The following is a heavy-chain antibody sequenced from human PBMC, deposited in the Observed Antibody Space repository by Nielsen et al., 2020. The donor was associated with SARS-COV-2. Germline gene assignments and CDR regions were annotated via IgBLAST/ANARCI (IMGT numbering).Heavy chain of an antibody. D-gene: IGHD3/OR15-3a*01. V-gene: IGHV3-33*01. J-gene: IGHJ5*02. Sequence: GESLKISCAASGFTFSSSGIHWVRQPPGKGLEWVAHMWYHGGDENYADSVRGRFTISRDLSKNTVYLQMSSLRVEDTAVYYCARDLTFGAYWFDPWSQGTLVTVSS. CDR1: GFTFSSSG. CDR3: ARDLTFGAYWFDP. CDR2: MWYHGGDE.